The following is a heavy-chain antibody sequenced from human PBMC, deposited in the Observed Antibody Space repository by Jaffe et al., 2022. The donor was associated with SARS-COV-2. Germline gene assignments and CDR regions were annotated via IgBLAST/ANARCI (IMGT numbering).Heavy chain of an antibody. CDR1: GGTFSSYA. CDR3: ARVFLYPELPSGYYYGMDV. CDR2: IIPIFGTA. Sequence: QVQLVQSGAEVKKPGSSVKVSCKASGGTFSSYAISWVRQAPGQGLEWMGGIIPIFGTANYAQKFQGRVTITADESTSTAYMELSSLRSEDTAVYYCARVFLYPELPSGYYYGMDVWGQGTTVTVSS. D-gene: IGHD1-7*01. V-gene: IGHV1-69*01. J-gene: IGHJ6*02.